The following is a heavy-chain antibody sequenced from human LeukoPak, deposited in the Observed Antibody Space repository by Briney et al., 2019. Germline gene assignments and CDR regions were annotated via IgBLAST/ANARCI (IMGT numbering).Heavy chain of an antibody. CDR3: ALAAAGTAYFDY. CDR1: GYTFTSYY. V-gene: IGHV1-46*03. D-gene: IGHD6-13*01. J-gene: IGHJ4*02. CDR2: INPSGGST. Sequence: ASVKVSCKASGYTFTSYYMHWVRQAPGQGLEWMGIINPSGGSTSYAQMFQGRVTMTRDTSTSTVYMELSSLRSEDTAVYYCALAAAGTAYFDYWGQGTLVTVSS.